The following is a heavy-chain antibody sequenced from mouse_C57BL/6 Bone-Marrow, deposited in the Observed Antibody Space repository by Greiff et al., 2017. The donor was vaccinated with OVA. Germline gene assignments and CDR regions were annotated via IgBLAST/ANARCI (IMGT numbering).Heavy chain of an antibody. CDR2: ISYDGSN. J-gene: IGHJ3*01. D-gene: IGHD1-1*01. V-gene: IGHV3-6*01. CDR1: GYSITSGYY. CDR3: ARDQGSNTWFAY. Sequence: ESGPGLVKPSQSLSLTCSVTGYSITSGYYWNWIRQFPGNKLEWMGYISYDGSNNYNPSLKNRISITRDTSKNQFFLKLNSVTTEDTATYYCARDQGSNTWFAYWGQGTLVTVSA.